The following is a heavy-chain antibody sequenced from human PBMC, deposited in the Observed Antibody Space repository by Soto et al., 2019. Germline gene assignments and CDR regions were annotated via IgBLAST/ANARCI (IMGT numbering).Heavy chain of an antibody. D-gene: IGHD6-6*01. CDR2: INPSGGST. J-gene: IGHJ6*02. CDR3: ARFKQLENYYYYRMDV. Sequence: ASVKVSCKASGYTFTCYCMHWVRQAPGEGLEWMGIINPSGGSTSYAQKFQGRVTMTRDTSTSTVYMELSSLRSEDTAVYYCARFKQLENYYYYRMDVWGQATTVTAYS. CDR1: GYTFTCYC. V-gene: IGHV1-46*01.